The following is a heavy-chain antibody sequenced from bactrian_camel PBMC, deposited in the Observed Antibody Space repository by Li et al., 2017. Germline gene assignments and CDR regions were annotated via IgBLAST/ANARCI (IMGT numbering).Heavy chain of an antibody. CDR2: IPASGPA. Sequence: HVQLVESGGGSVQSGGSMRLSCVPSGYSRKPISMGWFRQAPGKAREGVAGIPASGPATVAASVAGRFAISRDNAENTLYLQMNSLKTEDTAVYYCAIGLFADFGLGLGTQVTVS. D-gene: IGHD5*01. V-gene: IGHV3S53*01. J-gene: IGHJ4*01. CDR1: GYSRKPIS.